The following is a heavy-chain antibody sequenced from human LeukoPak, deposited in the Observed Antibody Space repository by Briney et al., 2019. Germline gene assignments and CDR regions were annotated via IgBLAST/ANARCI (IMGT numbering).Heavy chain of an antibody. D-gene: IGHD2-2*01. CDR3: ASLRTHCSSTSCYLDAFDI. V-gene: IGHV4-61*02. CDR1: GGSISSGSYC. J-gene: IGHJ3*02. CDR2: IYTSGST. Sequence: SETLSLTCTVSGGSISSGSYCWSWIRQPAGKGLEWIGRIYTSGSTNYNPSLKSRVTISVDTSKNQFSLKLSSVTAADTAVYYCASLRTHCSSTSCYLDAFDIWGQGTMVTVSS.